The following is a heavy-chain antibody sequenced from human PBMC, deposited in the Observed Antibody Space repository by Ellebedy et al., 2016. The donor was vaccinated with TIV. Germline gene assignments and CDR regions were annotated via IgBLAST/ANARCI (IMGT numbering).Heavy chain of an antibody. V-gene: IGHV4-59*08. Sequence: MPSETLSLTCTVSGGSISSNYWSWLRQPPGKGLEWIGYIFHRGSTTYNPSLKSRVTISVDTSRNYFSLKLSSVTAADTAVYYGARLGGGWELLEVANAFDIWGQGTMVTVSS. CDR1: GGSISSNY. J-gene: IGHJ3*02. CDR3: ARLGGGWELLEVANAFDI. CDR2: IFHRGST. D-gene: IGHD1-26*01.